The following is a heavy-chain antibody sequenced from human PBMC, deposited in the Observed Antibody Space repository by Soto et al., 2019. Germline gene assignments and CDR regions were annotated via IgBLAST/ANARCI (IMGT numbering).Heavy chain of an antibody. CDR2: ISYDGSNK. CDR3: AKGSSRYSRHSAAGAL. J-gene: IGHJ3*01. CDR1: GFTFSSYG. V-gene: IGHV3-30*18. D-gene: IGHD6-13*01. Sequence: QVQLVESGGGVVQPGRSLRLSCAASGFTFSSYGMHWVRQAPGKGLEWVAVISYDGSNKYYADSVKGRFTISRDNSKNTLYLQMNSLRAEDTAVYYCAKGSSRYSRHSAAGALWGQGTMVTVSS.